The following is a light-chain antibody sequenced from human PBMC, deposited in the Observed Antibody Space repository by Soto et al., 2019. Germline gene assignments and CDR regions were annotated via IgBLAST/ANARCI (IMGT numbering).Light chain of an antibody. CDR2: EVS. J-gene: IGLJ1*01. CDR1: SSDVGGYNY. CDR3: SSYTISSSPSV. Sequence: QSALTQPASVSGSPGQSITISCTGTSSDVGGYNYVSWYQQHPGKAPKLMIYEVSNRPSGVSNRFSGSKSGNTASLTISGLQAEDYSYYYRSSYTISSSPSVFGTGTKSAVL. V-gene: IGLV2-14*01.